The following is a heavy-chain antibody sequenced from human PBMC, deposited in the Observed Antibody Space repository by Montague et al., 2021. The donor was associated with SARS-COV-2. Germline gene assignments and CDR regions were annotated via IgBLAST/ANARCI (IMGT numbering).Heavy chain of an antibody. J-gene: IGHJ6*02. CDR1: GGSIGSDGFY. Sequence: TLSLTCTVSGGSIGSDGFYWNWIRQPAGKGLEWIGRIDASGTTNYKPSLKSRVIISLDRSKNQFSLKLSSVIAADTAVYYCARSAFRYFDRPGMDVWGQGTTVTVSS. CDR2: IDASGTT. D-gene: IGHD3-9*01. V-gene: IGHV4-61*02. CDR3: ARSAFRYFDRPGMDV.